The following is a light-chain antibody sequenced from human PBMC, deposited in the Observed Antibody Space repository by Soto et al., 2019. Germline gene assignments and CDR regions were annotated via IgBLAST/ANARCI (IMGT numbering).Light chain of an antibody. CDR1: QNVNNY. J-gene: IGKJ1*01. CDR2: GAS. V-gene: IGKV3-11*01. CDR3: QQRSNWPSET. Sequence: EIVLTQSPATLYLSPGERATLSCRASQNVNNYLAWYQKNPGQAPRLLIYGASNRATGIPASVSGSGSVTDFTLNISSREAEDVAVYYCQQRSNWPSETFGQGTTLEIK.